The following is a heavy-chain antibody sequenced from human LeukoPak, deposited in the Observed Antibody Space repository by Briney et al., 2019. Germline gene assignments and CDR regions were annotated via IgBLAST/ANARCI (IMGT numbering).Heavy chain of an antibody. CDR1: GYTFTSCD. J-gene: IGHJ3*02. V-gene: IGHV1-8*01. CDR2: MNPNSGNT. CDR3: ARGGYYSDRSDSAFDM. Sequence: GASVKVSCKASGYTFTSCDINWVRQATGQGLEWMGWMNPNSGNTGYAQKFQGRVTMTRNTSISTAYMELSSLRSEDTAVYYCARGGYYSDRSDSAFDMWGQGTKVTVSS. D-gene: IGHD3-22*01.